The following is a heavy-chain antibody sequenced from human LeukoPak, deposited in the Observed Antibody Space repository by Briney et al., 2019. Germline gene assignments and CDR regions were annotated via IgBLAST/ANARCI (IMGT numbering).Heavy chain of an antibody. CDR3: ARGYYYGSGREDGMDV. V-gene: IGHV1-69*13. Sequence: SVNVSCKASGGTFSSYAISWVRQAPGQGLEWMGGLIPIFGTANYAQKFQGRVTITADESTSTAYMELSSLRSEDTAVYYCARGYYYGSGREDGMDVWGKGTTVTVSS. CDR1: GGTFSSYA. J-gene: IGHJ6*04. D-gene: IGHD3-10*01. CDR2: LIPIFGTA.